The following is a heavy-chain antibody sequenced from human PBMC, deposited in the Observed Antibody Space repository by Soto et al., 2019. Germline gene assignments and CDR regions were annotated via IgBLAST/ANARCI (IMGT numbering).Heavy chain of an antibody. CDR3: AKDSYSSSWYQQTSYYYYGMDV. J-gene: IGHJ6*02. CDR1: GFSFSTYW. Sequence: GGSLRLSCAASGFSFSTYWMSWVRQVPGMGLEWVANIKADGSETYYVDSVRGRFTISRDNAKTSLYLQMNSLRAEDTAVYYCAKDSYSSSWYQQTSYYYYGMDVWGQGTTVTVSS. V-gene: IGHV3-7*03. CDR2: IKADGSET. D-gene: IGHD6-13*01.